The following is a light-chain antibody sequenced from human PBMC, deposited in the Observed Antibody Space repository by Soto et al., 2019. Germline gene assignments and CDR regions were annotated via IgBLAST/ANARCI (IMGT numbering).Light chain of an antibody. CDR2: GAS. V-gene: IGKV1-5*01. J-gene: IGKJ1*01. CDR1: QSISRW. Sequence: SPSTLSASVGDRVTITCRARQSISRWLAWYQQKPGKAPKLLIYGASSLERGVPSRFSGSGSGTEFTLTISSLQPDDFATYYCQQYNSYDVWTFGQGTKVDIK. CDR3: QQYNSYDVWT.